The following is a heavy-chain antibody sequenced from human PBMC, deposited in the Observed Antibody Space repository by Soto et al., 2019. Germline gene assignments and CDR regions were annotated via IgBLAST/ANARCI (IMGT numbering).Heavy chain of an antibody. CDR3: AKGTKYCSSGVCSVFDY. CDR1: AFSFDEYA. J-gene: IGHJ4*02. V-gene: IGHV3-9*01. Sequence: EVQVAESGGGSVQPGRSLRLSCEASAFSFDEYAMHWVRQVPGKGLEWVSSINWNSGNIGYADSVRGRFTISRDNAKNSLYLQMNSLRPEDTAFYYCAKGTKYCSSGVCSVFDYWGQGTLVTVSS. CDR2: INWNSGNI. D-gene: IGHD2-8*01.